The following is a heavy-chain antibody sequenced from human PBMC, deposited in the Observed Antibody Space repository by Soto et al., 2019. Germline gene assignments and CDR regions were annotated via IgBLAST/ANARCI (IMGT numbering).Heavy chain of an antibody. D-gene: IGHD1-26*01. CDR2: ISFDGINK. CDR1: GFTFTSHG. J-gene: IGHJ1*01. Sequence: QVQLVESGGGVVQPEESLRLSYAASGFTFTSHGMHWVRQAPGRGLEWVAVISFDGINKYYADSVKGRFTISRDNSKNTLYLQMHSLRAEDTAVYYCASRVPHGTYGAPYFQHWGQGTLVSVS. CDR3: ASRVPHGTYGAPYFQH. V-gene: IGHV3-30*03.